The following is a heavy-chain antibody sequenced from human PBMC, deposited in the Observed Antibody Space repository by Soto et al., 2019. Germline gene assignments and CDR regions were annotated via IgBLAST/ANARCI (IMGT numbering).Heavy chain of an antibody. Sequence: QIQLVQSGAEVKKPAASVKLSCKTSGYTFTDHGISWVRQAPGQGFEWMRWISAFTDYTAYAQKFQGRITLTTDKYTSTAYMELRSLASADTAVYYCAKDRPRLTQNFLDVYWGQGTLVTVSS. CDR3: AKDRPRLTQNFLDVY. CDR2: ISAFTDYT. V-gene: IGHV1-18*01. D-gene: IGHD3-16*01. J-gene: IGHJ4*02. CDR1: GYTFTDHG.